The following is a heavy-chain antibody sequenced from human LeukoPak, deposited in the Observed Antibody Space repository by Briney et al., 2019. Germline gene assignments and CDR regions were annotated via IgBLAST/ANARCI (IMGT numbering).Heavy chain of an antibody. CDR3: ARDYLVYDFWSGYPPSDAEAYYYGMDV. CDR1: GFTFSDYY. Sequence: PGGSLRLSCAASGFTFSDYYMSWIRQAPGKGLEWVSNISSSSSYTNYADSVKGRFTISRDNAKNSLYLQMNSLRAEDTAVYYCARDYLVYDFWSGYPPSDAEAYYYGMDVWGQGTTVTVSS. J-gene: IGHJ6*02. CDR2: ISSSSSYT. D-gene: IGHD3-3*01. V-gene: IGHV3-11*06.